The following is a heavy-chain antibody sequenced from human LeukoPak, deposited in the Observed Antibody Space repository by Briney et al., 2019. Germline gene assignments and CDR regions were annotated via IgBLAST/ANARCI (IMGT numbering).Heavy chain of an antibody. D-gene: IGHD6-13*01. CDR2: INTNTGNP. Sequence: GASVKVSCKASGYTFTGYYMHWVRQAPGQGLEWMGWINTNTGNPTYAQGLTGRFVFSLDTSVSTAYLQISSLKAEDTAVYYCARESYSSSPGNWFDPWGQGTLVTVSS. CDR1: GYTFTGYY. J-gene: IGHJ5*02. CDR3: ARESYSSSPGNWFDP. V-gene: IGHV7-4-1*02.